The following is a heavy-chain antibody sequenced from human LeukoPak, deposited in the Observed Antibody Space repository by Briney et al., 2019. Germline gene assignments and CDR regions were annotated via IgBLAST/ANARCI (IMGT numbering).Heavy chain of an antibody. J-gene: IGHJ4*02. CDR1: GFTFSSYT. Sequence: GGSLRLSRAPSGFTFSSYTMNWVRQAPGKGLEWVSSISSGGGYIYYADSVKGRFTISRDNAKKSLSLQMNSLRAEDTAVYYCARGSSGFDYWGQGTLVTVSS. CDR2: ISSGGGYI. D-gene: IGHD6-6*01. CDR3: ARGSSGFDY. V-gene: IGHV3-21*01.